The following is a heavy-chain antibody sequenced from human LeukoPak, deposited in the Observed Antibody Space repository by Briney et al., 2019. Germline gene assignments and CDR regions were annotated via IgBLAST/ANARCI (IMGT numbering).Heavy chain of an antibody. V-gene: IGHV3-7*01. J-gene: IGHJ4*02. D-gene: IGHD6-19*01. CDR3: ARDQYSSGWSPPAY. CDR2: IKQDGSEK. Sequence: ETLSLTCTVSGGSISSSSYYWGWIRQPPGKGLEWVANIKQDGSEKYYVDSVKGRFTISRDNAKNSLYLQMNSLRAEDTAVYYCARDQYSSGWSPPAYWGQGTLVTVSS. CDR1: GGSISSSSYY.